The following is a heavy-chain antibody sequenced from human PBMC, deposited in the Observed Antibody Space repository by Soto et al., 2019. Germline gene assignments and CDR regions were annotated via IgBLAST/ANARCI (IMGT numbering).Heavy chain of an antibody. Sequence: GASLKVSCKASGGTFSSYTISWVRQAPGQGLEWMGRIIPSLGITNYAQKFQGRVTITRDMSTSTAYMELSSLRSEDTAVYYCAAGQTYYYGSGSYYTPYYYYGMDVWGQGTTVTVSS. CDR1: GGTFSSYT. D-gene: IGHD3-10*01. J-gene: IGHJ6*02. CDR3: AAGQTYYYGSGSYYTPYYYYGMDV. V-gene: IGHV1-69*02. CDR2: IIPSLGIT.